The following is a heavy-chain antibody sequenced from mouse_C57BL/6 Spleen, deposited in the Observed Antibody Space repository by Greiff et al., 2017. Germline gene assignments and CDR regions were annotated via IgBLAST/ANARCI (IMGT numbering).Heavy chain of an antibody. CDR2: INPNNGGT. V-gene: IGHV1-26*01. D-gene: IGHD6-1*01. CDR1: GYTFTDYY. J-gene: IGHJ2*01. CDR3: AAAQSDYFDY. Sequence: VQLQQSGPELVKPGASVKISCKASGYTFTDYYMNWVKQSHGKSLEWIGDINPNNGGTSYNQKFKCKATLTVDKTSSTAYMKLRHLTSEDSAVYYCAAAQSDYFDYWGQGTTLTVSS.